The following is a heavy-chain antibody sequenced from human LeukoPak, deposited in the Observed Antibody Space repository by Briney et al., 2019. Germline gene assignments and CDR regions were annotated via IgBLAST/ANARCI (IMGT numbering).Heavy chain of an antibody. CDR1: GASITSYY. V-gene: IGHV3-21*01. J-gene: IGHJ4*02. Sequence: PSETLSLTCAVSGASITSYYWTWIRQPPGKGLEWVSSISRSSIYMYYADSVKGRFTISRDNAKNSLYLQMNSLRAEDTAVYYCARGRYDSSGYYSIFDYWGQGTLVTVSS. CDR2: ISRSSIYM. CDR3: ARGRYDSSGYYSIFDY. D-gene: IGHD3-22*01.